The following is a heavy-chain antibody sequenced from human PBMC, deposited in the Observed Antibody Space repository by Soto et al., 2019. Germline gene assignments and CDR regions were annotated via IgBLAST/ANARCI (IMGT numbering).Heavy chain of an antibody. Sequence: TLSLTCTVSGGSISSGGYYWSWIRQHPGKGLEWIGYIYYSGSTYYNPSLKSRVTISVDTSKNQFSLKLSSVTAADTAVYYCARDGKRGYCSGGSCAAGYYYYMDVWGKGTTVTVSS. CDR3: ARDGKRGYCSGGSCAAGYYYYMDV. V-gene: IGHV4-31*03. D-gene: IGHD2-15*01. J-gene: IGHJ6*03. CDR2: IYYSGST. CDR1: GGSISSGGYY.